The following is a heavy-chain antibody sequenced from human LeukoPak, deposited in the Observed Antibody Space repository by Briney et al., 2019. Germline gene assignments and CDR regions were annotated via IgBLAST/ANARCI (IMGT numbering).Heavy chain of an antibody. D-gene: IGHD3-3*01. J-gene: IGHJ6*02. CDR3: ARAITIFGVVTPDV. CDR1: GYTFTSYG. Sequence: ASVKVSCKASGYTFTSYGISWVRQAPGQGLEWMGWISDYNGNTNYAQKLQGRVTMTTDTSTSTAYMELRSLRSDDTAVYYCARAITIFGVVTPDVWGQGTTVTVS. CDR2: ISDYNGNT. V-gene: IGHV1-18*01.